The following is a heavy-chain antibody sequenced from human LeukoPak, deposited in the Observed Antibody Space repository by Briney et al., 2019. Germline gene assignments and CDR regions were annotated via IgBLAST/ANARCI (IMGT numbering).Heavy chain of an antibody. J-gene: IGHJ2*01. CDR3: RRAVAVRYWYCDL. CDR2: INHSGST. CDR1: GGSFSGYY. D-gene: IGHD6-19*01. Sequence: PSETLSLTCAVYGGSFSGYYWSWIRQPPGKGLEWIGEINHSGSTNYNPSLKSRVTISVDTSKNQFSLKLSSVTAADTAVYHCRRAVAVRYWYCDLGARGTLVTVSS. V-gene: IGHV4-34*01.